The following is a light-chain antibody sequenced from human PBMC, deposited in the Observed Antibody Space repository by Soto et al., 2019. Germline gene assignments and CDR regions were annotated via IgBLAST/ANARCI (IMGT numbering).Light chain of an antibody. CDR1: SSNIGSNY. CDR3: GAWDNSLPGGV. Sequence: QSVLTQPPSVSAAPGQKVTISCSGSSSNIGSNYVSWYQLLPGAAPKLLIYENYERPSGIPDRFSGSKSGTSATLGITGLQTGDEADYYCGAWDNSLPGGVFGGGTKPTVL. CDR2: ENY. V-gene: IGLV1-51*02. J-gene: IGLJ2*01.